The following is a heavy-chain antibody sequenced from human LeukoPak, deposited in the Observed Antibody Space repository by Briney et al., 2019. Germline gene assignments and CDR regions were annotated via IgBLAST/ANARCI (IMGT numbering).Heavy chain of an antibody. Sequence: GGSLRLSCSVSGFTFSSYAMHWVRQAPGKGLEYVSAISSNGGSTYYADSVKGRFTISRDNSKNTLYLQMSSLRAEDTAVYYCVKETWIRHFDYWGQGTLVTVSS. CDR3: VKETWIRHFDY. V-gene: IGHV3-64D*09. J-gene: IGHJ4*02. D-gene: IGHD5-18*01. CDR2: ISSNGGST. CDR1: GFTFSSYA.